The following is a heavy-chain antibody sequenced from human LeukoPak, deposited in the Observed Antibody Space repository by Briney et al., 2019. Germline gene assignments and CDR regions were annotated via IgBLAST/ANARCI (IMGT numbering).Heavy chain of an antibody. V-gene: IGHV3-30*04. CDR1: GFTFSSYV. J-gene: IGHJ4*02. D-gene: IGHD1-26*01. Sequence: GGSLRLSCAASGFTFSSYVMHWVRQAPGKGLEWVAIISYDGSNEYYADSVKGRFTISRDNAKNSLYLQMNSLRAEDTAVYYCARNRSGNYSAFDYWGQGTLVTVSS. CDR3: ARNRSGNYSAFDY. CDR2: ISYDGSNE.